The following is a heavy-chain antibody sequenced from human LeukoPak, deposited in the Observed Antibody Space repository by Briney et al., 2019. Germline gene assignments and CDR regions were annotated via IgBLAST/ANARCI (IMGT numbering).Heavy chain of an antibody. CDR2: IRYDGSKK. Sequence: GGSLRLSCAASGFTFSSYGMHWVRQAPGKGLEWVAFIRYDGSKKYYADSVKGRFTISRDNSKNTLYLQMNSLRAEDTAVYYCAKPGPYYYYMDVWGKGTTVTISS. V-gene: IGHV3-30*02. CDR1: GFTFSSYG. J-gene: IGHJ6*03. CDR3: AKPGPYYYYMDV.